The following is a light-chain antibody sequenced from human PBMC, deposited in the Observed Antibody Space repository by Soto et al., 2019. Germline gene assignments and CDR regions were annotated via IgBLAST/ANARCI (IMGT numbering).Light chain of an antibody. J-gene: IGKJ4*01. CDR2: AAS. CDR3: QQSYSSPLT. CDR1: QSISSY. Sequence: DIQMTQSPSSLSASVGDRVIITCRASQSISSYLNWYQQKPGKAPKLLIYAASSLHSGVPSRFSGSESGTDFTLTISSLQPEDFATYYCQQSYSSPLTFGGGTKVEIK. V-gene: IGKV1-39*01.